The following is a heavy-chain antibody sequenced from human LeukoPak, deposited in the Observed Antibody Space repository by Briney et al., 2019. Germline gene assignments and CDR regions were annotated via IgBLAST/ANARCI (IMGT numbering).Heavy chain of an antibody. J-gene: IGHJ3*02. CDR3: ARSRHYYDSSGYYDDAFDI. CDR1: EFSVGSNY. V-gene: IGHV3-53*01. D-gene: IGHD3-22*01. Sequence: GGSLRLSCAASEFSVGSNYMTWVRQAPGKGLEWVSLIYSGGSTYYADSVKGRFTISRDNSKNTLYLQMNSLRAEDTAVYYCARSRHYYDSSGYYDDAFDIWGQGTMVTVSS. CDR2: IYSGGST.